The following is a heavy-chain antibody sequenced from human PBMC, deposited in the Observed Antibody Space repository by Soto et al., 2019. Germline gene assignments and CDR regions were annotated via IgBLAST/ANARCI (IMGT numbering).Heavy chain of an antibody. J-gene: IGHJ4*02. Sequence: QVQLVQSEAEVKKPGSSVKVSCKASGGTFSSYTISWVRQAPGQGLEWMGRIIPILGIANYAQKFQGRVTITADKSTSTAYMELSSLRSEDTAVYYCARTREYYYDSSGYYYWGQGTLVTVSS. CDR1: GGTFSSYT. V-gene: IGHV1-69*02. D-gene: IGHD3-22*01. CDR3: ARTREYYYDSSGYYY. CDR2: IIPILGIA.